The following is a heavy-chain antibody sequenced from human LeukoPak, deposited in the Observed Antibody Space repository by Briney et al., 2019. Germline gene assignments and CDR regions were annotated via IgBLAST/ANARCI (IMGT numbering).Heavy chain of an antibody. CDR3: ARGHIVSSNFFFFEY. D-gene: IGHD2-21*01. CDR2: INDSGST. Sequence: SETLSLTCADHGGAFSSYYWSWIRQTPAKGLDWFGEINDSGSTKSKPSFESPVTMSLDTIRKQFSLKLKSLTGADTAVYYCARGHIVSSNFFFFEYWGRGTLVTVSS. CDR1: GGAFSSYY. J-gene: IGHJ4*02. V-gene: IGHV4-34*01.